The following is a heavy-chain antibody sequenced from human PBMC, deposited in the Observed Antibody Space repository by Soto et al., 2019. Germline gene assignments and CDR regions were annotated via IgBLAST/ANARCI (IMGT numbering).Heavy chain of an antibody. CDR2: INAGNGNT. J-gene: IGHJ5*02. CDR3: ARASGPGGQGFLEWLSWFDP. CDR1: GYTFTSYA. V-gene: IGHV1-3*01. D-gene: IGHD3-3*01. Sequence: ASVKVSCKASGYTFTSYAMHWVRQAPGQRLEWMGWINAGNGNTKYSQKFQGRVTITRDTSASTAYMELSSLRSEDTAVYYCARASGPGGQGFLEWLSWFDPGAREPWSPSPQ.